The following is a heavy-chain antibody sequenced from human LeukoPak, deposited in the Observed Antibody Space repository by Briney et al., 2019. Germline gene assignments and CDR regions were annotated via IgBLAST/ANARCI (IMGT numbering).Heavy chain of an antibody. D-gene: IGHD3-22*01. Sequence: SETLSLTCAVFGESFGDYYWGWVRQPPGKALEWIGNIFYSGSTYYSPSLKSRVTISLDTSRNQFSLKLNSVTAADTAVYYCAKSNGYGLIDIWGQGTMVTVSS. CDR2: IFYSGST. V-gene: IGHV4-34*12. CDR3: AKSNGYGLIDI. CDR1: GESFGDYY. J-gene: IGHJ3*02.